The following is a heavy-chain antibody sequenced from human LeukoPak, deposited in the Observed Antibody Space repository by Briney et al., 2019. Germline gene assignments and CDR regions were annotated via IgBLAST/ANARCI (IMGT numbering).Heavy chain of an antibody. CDR3: VKSPSDGLDV. J-gene: IGHJ6*02. CDR2: IFTNGDTT. Sequence: TGGSLRLSCSASGFTFSIYPMHCVRQAPGKGLEYVSTIFTNGDTTSYAASVKGRFTTSRDDSKNTLYLQMSSLRPEDTAVYYCVKSPSDGLDVWGQGATVTVSS. CDR1: GFTFSIYP. V-gene: IGHV3-64D*09.